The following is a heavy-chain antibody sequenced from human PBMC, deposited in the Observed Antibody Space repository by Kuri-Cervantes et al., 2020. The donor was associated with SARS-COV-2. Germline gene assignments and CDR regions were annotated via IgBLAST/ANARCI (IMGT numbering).Heavy chain of an antibody. V-gene: IGHV4-38-2*02. CDR3: ARASGRYFDWSHI. J-gene: IGHJ5*02. CDR1: GYSISSGYY. Sequence: SETLSLTCTVSGYSISSGYYWGWIRQPPGKGLEWIGSIHHSGSTYYNPSLKSRVTISVDTSKNQFSLKLSSVTAADTAVYYCARASGRYFDWSHIWGQGTLVTVSS. D-gene: IGHD3-9*01. CDR2: IHHSGST.